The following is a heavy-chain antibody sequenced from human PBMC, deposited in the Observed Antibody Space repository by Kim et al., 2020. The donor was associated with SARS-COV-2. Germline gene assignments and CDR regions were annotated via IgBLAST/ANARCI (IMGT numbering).Heavy chain of an antibody. Sequence: YAQGFTGRFVFSLDTSVSTAYLQISSLKAEDTAVYYCASHGGWYTDAFDIWGQGTMVTVSS. J-gene: IGHJ3*02. CDR3: ASHGGWYTDAFDI. D-gene: IGHD6-19*01. V-gene: IGHV7-4-1*02.